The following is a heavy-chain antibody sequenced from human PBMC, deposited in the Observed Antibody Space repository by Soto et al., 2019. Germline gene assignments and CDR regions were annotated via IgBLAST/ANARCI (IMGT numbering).Heavy chain of an antibody. Sequence: SETLSLTCTVSGGSISSYYWSWIRQPPGKGLEWIGYIYYSGSTNYNPSLKSRVTISVDTSKNQFSLKLSSVTAADTAVYYCARMSSSWYPYYYYGTDVWGQGTTVTVSS. V-gene: IGHV4-59*01. CDR1: GGSISSYY. D-gene: IGHD6-13*01. J-gene: IGHJ6*02. CDR3: ARMSSSWYPYYYYGTDV. CDR2: IYYSGST.